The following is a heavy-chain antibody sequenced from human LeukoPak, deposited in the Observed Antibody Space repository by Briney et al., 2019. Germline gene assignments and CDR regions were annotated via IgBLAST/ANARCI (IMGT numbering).Heavy chain of an antibody. D-gene: IGHD4-17*01. J-gene: IGHJ4*02. Sequence: ASVKVSCKASGYTFTSYDINWVRQDTGQGLEWMGWMNPNSGNTGYAQKFQGRVTMTRNTSISTAYMELSSLRSEDTAVYYCARDATPTTTLFYWGQGTLVTVSS. V-gene: IGHV1-8*01. CDR3: ARDATPTTTLFY. CDR1: GYTFTSYD. CDR2: MNPNSGNT.